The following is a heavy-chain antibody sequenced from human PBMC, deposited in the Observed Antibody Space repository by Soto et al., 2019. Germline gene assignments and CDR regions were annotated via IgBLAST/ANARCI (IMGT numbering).Heavy chain of an antibody. CDR2: ISSSSSTI. CDR1: GFTFSSYS. Sequence: PGGSLRLSCAASGFTFSSYSMNWVRQAPGKGLEWVSYISSSSSTIYYADSVKGRFTISRDNAKNSLYLQMNSLIIEDTAVYYFTTDLGYYDSSGYYLYFDYWGQGTLVTVSS. J-gene: IGHJ4*02. V-gene: IGHV3-48*01. D-gene: IGHD3-22*01. CDR3: TTDLGYYDSSGYYLYFDY.